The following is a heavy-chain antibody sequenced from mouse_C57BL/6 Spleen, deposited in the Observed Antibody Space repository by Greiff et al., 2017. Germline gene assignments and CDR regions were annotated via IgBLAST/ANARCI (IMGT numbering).Heavy chain of an antibody. V-gene: IGHV1-19*01. J-gene: IGHJ4*01. D-gene: IGHD1-1*01. Sequence: EVQLQQSGPVLVKPGASVKMSCKASGYTFTDYYLNWVKQSHGKSLEWIGVINPYNGGTSYNQKFKGKATLTVDKSSSTAYMELNSLTSEDSAVYYCAWGSSYKEGAMDYWGQGTSVTVSS. CDR1: GYTFTDYY. CDR3: AWGSSYKEGAMDY. CDR2: INPYNGGT.